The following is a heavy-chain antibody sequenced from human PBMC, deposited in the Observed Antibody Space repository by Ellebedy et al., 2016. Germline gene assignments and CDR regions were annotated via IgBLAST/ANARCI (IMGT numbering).Heavy chain of an antibody. V-gene: IGHV3-7*01. CDR1: GFTFSSYW. D-gene: IGHD3-10*01. CDR2: IKQDGSEK. Sequence: GESLKISCAASGFTFSSYWMSWVRQAPGKGLEWVANIKQDGSEKYYVDSVKGRFTISRDNAKNSLYLQMNSLRAEDTAVYYCARDRGVYGSGSYYEDNVSGFDPWGQGTLVTVSS. J-gene: IGHJ5*02. CDR3: ARDRGVYGSGSYYEDNVSGFDP.